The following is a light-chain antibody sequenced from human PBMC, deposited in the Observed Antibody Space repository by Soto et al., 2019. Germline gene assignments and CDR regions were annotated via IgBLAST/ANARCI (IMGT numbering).Light chain of an antibody. CDR3: ETWDSNTRV. CDR1: SGHSSYI. Sequence: QLVLTQSSSASASLGSSVKLTCTLSSGHSSYIIAWHQQPPGKAPRYLMMLEGSGSYSKGNGVPDRFSGSSSGADRYLTISNLHFEDEADYYCETWDSNTRVYGGGTKVTVL. CDR2: LEGSGSY. V-gene: IGLV4-60*02. J-gene: IGLJ3*02.